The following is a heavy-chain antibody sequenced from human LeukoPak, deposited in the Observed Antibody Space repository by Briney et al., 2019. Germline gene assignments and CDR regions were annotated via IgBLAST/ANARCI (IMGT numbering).Heavy chain of an antibody. V-gene: IGHV4-34*01. CDR2: IDHSGST. D-gene: IGHD3-10*01. CDR1: GGSFSGYY. J-gene: IGHJ3*02. Sequence: SETLSLTCAVYGGSFSGYYWSWIRQPPGKGLEWIGEIDHSGSTKYNPSLKSRLTISLDTSRNQFSLKLNSVTAADTAVYYCAKSNGYGLIDIWGQGTMVTVSS. CDR3: AKSNGYGLIDI.